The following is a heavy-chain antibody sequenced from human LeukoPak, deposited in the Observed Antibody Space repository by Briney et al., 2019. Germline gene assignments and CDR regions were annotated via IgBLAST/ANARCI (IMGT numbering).Heavy chain of an antibody. V-gene: IGHV4-59*08. CDR2: IYYSGST. D-gene: IGHD6-13*01. J-gene: IGHJ4*02. CDR3: ARRISWSFDY. CDR1: GGSVSSYY. Sequence: SETLSLTCTVSGGSVSSYYWSWIRQPPGKGLEWIGYIYYSGSTNYNPSLKSRVTVSVDTSKNQFSLKLSSVTAADTALYYCARRISWSFDYWGQGTLVTVSS.